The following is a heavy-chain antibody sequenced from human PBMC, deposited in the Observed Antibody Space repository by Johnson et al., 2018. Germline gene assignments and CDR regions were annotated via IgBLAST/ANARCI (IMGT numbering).Heavy chain of an antibody. Sequence: QVQLVQSGAEVKKPGSSVKVSCKASGGTFSTYAISWVRQAPGQGLEWMGGIIPIFGTANYAQKFQGRVTITRDESTGTAYMELSSRRAEDTAVYYGAGDKGWVYGGMDVGGQGTTVTVSS. V-gene: IGHV1-69*05. CDR3: AGDKGWVYGGMDV. D-gene: IGHD2/OR15-2a*01. CDR1: GGTFSTYA. J-gene: IGHJ6*02. CDR2: IIPIFGTA.